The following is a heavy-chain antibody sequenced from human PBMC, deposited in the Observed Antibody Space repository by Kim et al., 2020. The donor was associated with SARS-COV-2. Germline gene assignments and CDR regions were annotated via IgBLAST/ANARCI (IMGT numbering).Heavy chain of an antibody. V-gene: IGHV3-21*01. CDR2: ISSSSSYI. Sequence: GGSLRLSCAASGFTFSSYSMNWVRQAPGKGLEWVSSISSSSSYIYYADSVKGRFTISRDNAKNSLYLQMNSLRAEDTAVYYCARDGFYYYGSGSYYNVIDYYYYYGMDVWGQGTTVTVSS. D-gene: IGHD3-10*01. CDR1: GFTFSSYS. CDR3: ARDGFYYYGSGSYYNVIDYYYYYGMDV. J-gene: IGHJ6*02.